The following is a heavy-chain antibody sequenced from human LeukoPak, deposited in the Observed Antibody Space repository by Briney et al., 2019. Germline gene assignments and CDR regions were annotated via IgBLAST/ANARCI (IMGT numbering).Heavy chain of an antibody. Sequence: GGSLRLSCAASGFTFSSYWMSWVRQAPGKGLEWVANIKQDGSEKYYVDSVKCRFTISRDNAKNPLYLQMNSLRAEDTAVYYCARVTIAAAQYYFDYWGQGTLVTVSS. J-gene: IGHJ4*02. CDR3: ARVTIAAAQYYFDY. V-gene: IGHV3-7*01. CDR1: GFTFSSYW. CDR2: IKQDGSEK. D-gene: IGHD6-13*01.